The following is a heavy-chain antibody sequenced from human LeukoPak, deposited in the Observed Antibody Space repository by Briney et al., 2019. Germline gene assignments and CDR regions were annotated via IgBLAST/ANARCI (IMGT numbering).Heavy chain of an antibody. Sequence: GGSLRLSCAASGFTFSSYSMNWVRQAPGKGLEWVSSISSSSSYIYYADSVKRRFTISRDNAKNSLYLQMNSLRAEDTAVYYCARDIVVVVAARNYYYYGMDVWGQGTTVTVSS. CDR2: ISSSSSYI. CDR1: GFTFSSYS. D-gene: IGHD2-15*01. V-gene: IGHV3-21*03. J-gene: IGHJ6*02. CDR3: ARDIVVVVAARNYYYYGMDV.